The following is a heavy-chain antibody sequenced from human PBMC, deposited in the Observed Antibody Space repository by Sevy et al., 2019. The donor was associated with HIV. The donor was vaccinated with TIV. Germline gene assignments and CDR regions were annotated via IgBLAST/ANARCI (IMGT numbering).Heavy chain of an antibody. CDR2: IRSKAYGGTT. J-gene: IGHJ4*02. D-gene: IGHD6-6*01. CDR1: GFTFGDYA. V-gene: IGHV3-49*04. Sequence: GGSLRLSCTASGFTFGDYAMSWVRQAPGKGLEWVGFIRSKAYGGTTEYAASVKGKFTISRDDSKSIAYLQMNSLKTEDTAVYYCTRDSLAARPLANLDYWGQGTLVTVSS. CDR3: TRDSLAARPLANLDY.